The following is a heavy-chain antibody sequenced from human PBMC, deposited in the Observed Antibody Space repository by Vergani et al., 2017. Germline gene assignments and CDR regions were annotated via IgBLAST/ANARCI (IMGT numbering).Heavy chain of an antibody. CDR2: ISSSSAAI. D-gene: IGHD4-11*01. CDR3: AKESDDSNYGFDY. CDR1: GFTFRPYT. J-gene: IGHJ4*02. V-gene: IGHV3-48*01. Sequence: EVQLVESGGGLVQPGGSLRLSCVASGFTFRPYTMNWVRQGPGKGLEWLSYISSSSAAINNADSVKGRFTISRDNAKNSLYLQRNSLRAEDTAVYYCAKESDDSNYGFDYWGQGTLVTVSS.